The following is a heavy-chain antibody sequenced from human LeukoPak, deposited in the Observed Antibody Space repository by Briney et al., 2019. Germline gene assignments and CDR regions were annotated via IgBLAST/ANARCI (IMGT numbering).Heavy chain of an antibody. CDR3: ASNPGASSGYPDY. V-gene: IGHV4-34*01. J-gene: IGHJ4*02. D-gene: IGHD3-22*01. Sequence: SETLSLTCAVYGGSFSGYYWSWIRQPPGKGLEWIGEINHSGNNNYNPSLKSRVTISVDTSKKQFSLKVTSVTAADTAVYYCASNPGASSGYPDYWGKGTLVTVSS. CDR1: GGSFSGYY. CDR2: INHSGNN.